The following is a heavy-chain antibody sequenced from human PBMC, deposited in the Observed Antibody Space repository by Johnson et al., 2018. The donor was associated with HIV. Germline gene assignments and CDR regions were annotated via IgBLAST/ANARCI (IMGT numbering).Heavy chain of an antibody. CDR1: GFTVNSKY. J-gene: IGHJ3*02. CDR2: IYSGGST. Sequence: VQLVESGGGLVQPGGSLRLSCAASGFTVNSKYMSWIRQAPGKGLEWVSVIYSGGSTYYADSVKGRFTISRDNSKNTVYLQMNSLRGEDTAVYYCARDRGLDAFDIWGQGTMVTVAS. V-gene: IGHV3-66*01. D-gene: IGHD3-10*01. CDR3: ARDRGLDAFDI.